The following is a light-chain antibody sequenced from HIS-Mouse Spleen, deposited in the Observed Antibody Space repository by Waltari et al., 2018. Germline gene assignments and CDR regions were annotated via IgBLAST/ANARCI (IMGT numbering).Light chain of an antibody. Sequence: SSELTQDPAVSVALGQTVRITCQGDSLRSYCASGYQQKPGTAPVLVIYGKNNRPPGIPDRFSGSSSGNTASLTITGAQAEDEADYYCNSRDSSGNHVVFGGGTKLTVL. CDR1: SLRSYC. J-gene: IGLJ2*01. CDR3: NSRDSSGNHVV. V-gene: IGLV3-19*01. CDR2: GKN.